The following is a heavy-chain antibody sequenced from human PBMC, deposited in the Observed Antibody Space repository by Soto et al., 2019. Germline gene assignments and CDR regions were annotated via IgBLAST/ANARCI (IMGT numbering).Heavy chain of an antibody. J-gene: IGHJ4*02. Sequence: KPGGSLRLSCAASGFTFSSYSMNWVRQAPGKGLEWVSSISSSSSYIYYADSVKGRFTISRDNAKNSLYLQMNSLRAEDTAVYYCARDGAAADPFDYWGQGTLVTVSS. CDR2: ISSSSSYI. CDR3: ARDGAAADPFDY. V-gene: IGHV3-21*01. CDR1: GFTFSSYS. D-gene: IGHD6-13*01.